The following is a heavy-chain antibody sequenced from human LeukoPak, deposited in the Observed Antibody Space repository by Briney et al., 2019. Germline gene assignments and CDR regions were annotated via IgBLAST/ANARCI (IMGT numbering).Heavy chain of an antibody. CDR2: IYPGDSDT. CDR3: ARHVRGDGYNRYYYYGMDV. V-gene: IGHV5-51*01. D-gene: IGHD5-24*01. CDR1: GYSFTSYW. J-gene: IGHJ6*02. Sequence: GESLKIPCKGSGYSFTSYWIGWVRQMPGKGLEWMGIIYPGDSDTRYSPSFQGQVTISADKSISTAYLQWSSLKALDTAMYYRARHVRGDGYNRYYYYGMDVWGQGTTVTVSS.